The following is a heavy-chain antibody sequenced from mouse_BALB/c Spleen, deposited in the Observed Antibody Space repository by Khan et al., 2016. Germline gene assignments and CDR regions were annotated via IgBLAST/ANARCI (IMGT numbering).Heavy chain of an antibody. D-gene: IGHD1-1*01. J-gene: IGHJ2*01. CDR1: GFTFSGFG. Sequence: EVELVESGGGLVQPGGSRKLSCAASGFTFSGFGMHWVRQAPERGLEWVAYISSSSSTIFYADTLKGRFTISRDNPKNTLFLQITSLRSEDTAMYYCARNYFGSILDYWGQGTTLTVSS. V-gene: IGHV5-17*02. CDR2: ISSSSSTI. CDR3: ARNYFGSILDY.